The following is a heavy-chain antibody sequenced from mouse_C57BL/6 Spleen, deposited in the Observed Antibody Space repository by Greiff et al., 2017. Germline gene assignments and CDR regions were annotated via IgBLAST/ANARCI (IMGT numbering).Heavy chain of an antibody. CDR2: IYPRSGNT. CDR3: ARGARGFDY. CDR1: GYTFTSYG. J-gene: IGHJ2*01. Sequence: QVHVKQSGAELARPGASVKLSCKASGYTFTSYGISWVKQRTGQGLEWIGEIYPRSGNTYYNEKFKGKATLTADKSSSTAYMELRSLTSEDSAVYFCARGARGFDYWGQGTTLTVSS. V-gene: IGHV1-81*01.